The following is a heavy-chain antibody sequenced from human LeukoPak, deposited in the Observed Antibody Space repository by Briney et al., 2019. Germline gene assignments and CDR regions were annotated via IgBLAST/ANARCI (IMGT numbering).Heavy chain of an antibody. CDR2: INTNTGNP. CDR3: ARGPYNWNPDY. D-gene: IGHD1-20*01. Sequence: ASVKVSCKASGYTFTSYAMNWVRQAPGQGLEWMGWINTNTGNPTYSQGFTGRFVFSLDTSVSTAYLQISSLKAEDTAVYFCARGPYNWNPDYWGQGTLVTVSS. J-gene: IGHJ4*02. CDR1: GYTFTSYA. V-gene: IGHV7-4-1*02.